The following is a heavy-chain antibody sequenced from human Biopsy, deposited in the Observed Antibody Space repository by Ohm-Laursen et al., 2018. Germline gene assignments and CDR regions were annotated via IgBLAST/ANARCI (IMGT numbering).Heavy chain of an antibody. Sequence: ASVKVSCKPSGYTFTAYGISWVRQAPGHGLEWMGWISTYNDDTNIAQKFQGRVSMTTDTSTRTAYMELRSLRSGDTAIYFCARDPGYDFWSGSDPFDIWGQGTLVTVS. J-gene: IGHJ3*02. D-gene: IGHD3-3*01. CDR2: ISTYNDDT. CDR1: GYTFTAYG. V-gene: IGHV1-18*04. CDR3: ARDPGYDFWSGSDPFDI.